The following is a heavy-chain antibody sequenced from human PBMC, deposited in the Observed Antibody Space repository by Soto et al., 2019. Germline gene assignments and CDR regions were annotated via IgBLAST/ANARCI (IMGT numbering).Heavy chain of an antibody. D-gene: IGHD6-6*01. CDR2: IYYSGST. CDR3: APGGPGRGSSWVGYNWFDP. Sequence: SETLSLTCTVSGGSISSSSYYWGWIRQPPGKGLEWIGGIYYSGSTYYNPSLKSRVTISVDTSNNQFSLKLSSGTAADTAVYYCAPGGPGRGSSWVGYNWFDPWGQGTRVTVSS. J-gene: IGHJ5*02. CDR1: GGSISSSSYY. V-gene: IGHV4-39*01.